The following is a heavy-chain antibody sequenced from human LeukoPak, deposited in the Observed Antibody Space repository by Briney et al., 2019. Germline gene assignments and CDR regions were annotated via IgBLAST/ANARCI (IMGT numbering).Heavy chain of an antibody. Sequence: GXSLRXSCAASGFSFSSYTMNWVRQAPGKGLEWVSSISSSSDYIYYADSVKGRFTISRDNAKNSLYLQMNSLRAEDTAVYYCXRDRDXTQLLSKRRYYYMDVWGKGTTVTVSS. J-gene: IGHJ6*03. V-gene: IGHV3-21*01. D-gene: IGHD3-10*01. CDR3: XRDRDXTQLLSKRRYYYMDV. CDR1: GFSFSSYT. CDR2: ISSSSDYI.